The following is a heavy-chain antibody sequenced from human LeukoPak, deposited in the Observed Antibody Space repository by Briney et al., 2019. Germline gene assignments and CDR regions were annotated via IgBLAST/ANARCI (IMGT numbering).Heavy chain of an antibody. CDR1: GFTFSDYY. V-gene: IGHV3-11*01. D-gene: IGHD5-24*01. CDR3: AKGPGMATVKRYLDY. Sequence: GGSLRLSCAASGFTFSDYYMSWIRQAPGKGLEWVSYISSSGSTIYYADSVKGRFTISRDNAKNSLYLQMNSLRAEDTALYYCAKGPGMATVKRYLDYWGQGTLVTVSS. J-gene: IGHJ4*02. CDR2: ISSSGSTI.